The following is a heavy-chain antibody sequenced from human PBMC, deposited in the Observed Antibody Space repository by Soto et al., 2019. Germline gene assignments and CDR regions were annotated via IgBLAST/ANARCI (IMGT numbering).Heavy chain of an antibody. D-gene: IGHD3-22*01. V-gene: IGHV3-23*01. J-gene: IGHJ4*02. CDR3: AKGSSDSRPYYFDC. Sequence: GGSLRLSCAASGFTFSNYAMHWVRQAPGKGLEWVSAIGGNSAHTYYADSVQGRFTISRDNSKNTLYLQMNSLRADDTAVYYCAKGSSDSRPYYFDCWGQGTLVTVSS. CDR2: IGGNSAHT. CDR1: GFTFSNYA.